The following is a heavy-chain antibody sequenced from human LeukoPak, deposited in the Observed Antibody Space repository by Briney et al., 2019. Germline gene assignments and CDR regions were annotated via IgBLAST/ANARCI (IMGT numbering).Heavy chain of an antibody. CDR3: ARLRYYDSAGYSPGYYMDV. Sequence: SETLSLTCTVSGGSIINYYWSWIRQPAGTGLEWVGRIYVTGSTIYNPSLQSRLSMSVDTSKNQFSLRLTSVTAADTAVYYCARLRYYDSAGYSPGYYMDVWGKGITVTVSS. CDR2: IYVTGST. J-gene: IGHJ6*03. CDR1: GGSIINYY. V-gene: IGHV4-4*07. D-gene: IGHD3-22*01.